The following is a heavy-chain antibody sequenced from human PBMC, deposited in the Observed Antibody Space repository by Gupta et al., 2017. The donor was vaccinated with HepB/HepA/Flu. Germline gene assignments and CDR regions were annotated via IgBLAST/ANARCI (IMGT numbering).Heavy chain of an antibody. CDR2: IRQGGGEK. J-gene: IGHJ4*02. D-gene: IGHD2-2*02. Sequence: EVQLVESGGGLVQPGGSLRLSCAASGFTFSSYWMSWVRQVPGKGLEWVANIRQGGGEKYYVDSVKGRFTISRDNAKNSLYLQMNSLRAEDTAVYYCASLSKYCSSTSCYTFNYWGQGTLVTVSS. V-gene: IGHV3-7*01. CDR3: ASLSKYCSSTSCYTFNY. CDR1: GFTFSSYW.